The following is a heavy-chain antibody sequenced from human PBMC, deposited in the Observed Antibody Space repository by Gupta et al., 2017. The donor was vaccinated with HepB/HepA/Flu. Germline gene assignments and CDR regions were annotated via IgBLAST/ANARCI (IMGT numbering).Heavy chain of an antibody. Sequence: QVQLVESGGGVVQPGRSLRRSCAASGFTFSSYGMHWVRQAPGKGLEWVAVISYDGSNKYYADSVKGRFTISRDNSKNTLYLQMNSLRAEDTAVYYCAKDSSGWTYNWFDPWGQGTLVTVSS. CDR2: ISYDGSNK. J-gene: IGHJ5*02. CDR3: AKDSSGWTYNWFDP. CDR1: GFTFSSYG. D-gene: IGHD6-19*01. V-gene: IGHV3-30*18.